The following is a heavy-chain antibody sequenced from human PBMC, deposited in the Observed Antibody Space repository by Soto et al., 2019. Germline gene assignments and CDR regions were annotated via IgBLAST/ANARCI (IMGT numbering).Heavy chain of an antibody. CDR3: ATHPPYGPLDH. D-gene: IGHD4-17*01. CDR1: GGSISSSSNH. CDR2: IYYRENT. V-gene: IGHV4-39*01. J-gene: IGHJ4*02. Sequence: QLQLQESGPGLVKPSETLSLTCTVSGGSISSSSNHWGWIRQPPGKGLEWIGNIYYRENTSSNPSLKSRVTISVDTSKNQFSLRLTSVTAADTAVYYCATHPPYGPLDHWGQGTLVTVSS.